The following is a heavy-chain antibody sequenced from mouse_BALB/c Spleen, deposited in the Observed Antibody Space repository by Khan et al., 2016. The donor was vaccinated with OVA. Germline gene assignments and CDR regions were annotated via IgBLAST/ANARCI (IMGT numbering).Heavy chain of an antibody. V-gene: IGHV3-2*02. D-gene: IGHD1-1*01. CDR2: IGYSCGT. CDR1: GYSITGVYA. Sequence: EVQLQESEPGLLKPSQSLSLTCTVTGYSITGVYAWNWIRQFPGNKLECMAYIGYSCGTTYNPSLRSRFSISRDTSKNPFFLQLTSVTTEDTAAYNCASGRLLLRYPDYFDYWGQGTTLTVSS. CDR3: ASGRLLLRYPDYFDY. J-gene: IGHJ2*01.